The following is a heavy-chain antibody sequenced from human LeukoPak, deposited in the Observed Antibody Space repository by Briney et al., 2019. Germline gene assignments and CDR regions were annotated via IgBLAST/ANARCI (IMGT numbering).Heavy chain of an antibody. J-gene: IGHJ6*03. V-gene: IGHV1-2*02. D-gene: IGHD6-13*01. Sequence: ASVKVSCKASGYTFTGYYMHWVRQAPGQGPEWMGWINPNSGGTNYAQKFQGRVTMTRDTSISTAYMELSRLRSDDTAVYYCARGSSSWYGGIYYYYYMDVWGKGTTVTVSS. CDR3: ARGSSSWYGGIYYYYYMDV. CDR2: INPNSGGT. CDR1: GYTFTGYY.